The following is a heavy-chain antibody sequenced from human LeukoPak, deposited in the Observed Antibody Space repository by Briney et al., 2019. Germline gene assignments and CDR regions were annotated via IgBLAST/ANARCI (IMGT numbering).Heavy chain of an antibody. Sequence: SVKVSCKASGGSFNSYAISWVRQAPGQGLEWMGGVIPIFGTANYAQKFQGRVTITADKSTNTAYMELSSLRSEDTAVYYCARSQPLAYFDLWGRGTLATVSS. CDR1: GGSFNSYA. J-gene: IGHJ2*01. CDR3: ARSQPLAYFDL. V-gene: IGHV1-69*06. CDR2: VIPIFGTA.